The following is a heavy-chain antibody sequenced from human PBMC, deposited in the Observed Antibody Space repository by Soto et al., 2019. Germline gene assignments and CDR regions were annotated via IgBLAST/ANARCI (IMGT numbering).Heavy chain of an antibody. J-gene: IGHJ3*02. CDR1: GYNFILHG. D-gene: IGHD3-10*01. V-gene: IGHV1-18*01. CDR3: ARVWYDGNSGAFDI. CDR2: ISAYNGNT. Sequence: QGQLVQSVGEVKKPGASLKVSCKASGYNFILHGISWVRQAPGQGLEWMGWISAYNGNTNYAQNFQDRVTMTTDPXXSTVNMELRSLRSADTAVYYCARVWYDGNSGAFDIWGQGTKVTVSS.